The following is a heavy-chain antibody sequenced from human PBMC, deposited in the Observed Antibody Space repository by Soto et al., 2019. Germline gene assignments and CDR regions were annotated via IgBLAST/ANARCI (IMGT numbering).Heavy chain of an antibody. Sequence: SETLSLTCAVSGDSISSSNYYWGWVRQPPGKGLEWIGSFYYTGNTYYNPSLKSRVTISVDTSKNLFSLRLSSVTAADTALYYCARHSGSNRYSVMDVWGQGTTVTVSS. D-gene: IGHD6-13*01. CDR3: ARHSGSNRYSVMDV. CDR2: FYYTGNT. J-gene: IGHJ6*02. V-gene: IGHV4-39*01. CDR1: GDSISSSNYY.